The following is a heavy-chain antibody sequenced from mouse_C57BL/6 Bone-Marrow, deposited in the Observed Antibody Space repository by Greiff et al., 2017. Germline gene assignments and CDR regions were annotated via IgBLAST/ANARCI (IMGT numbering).Heavy chain of an antibody. CDR3: VRRDYDYDDGFAY. D-gene: IGHD2-4*01. V-gene: IGHV10-1*01. J-gene: IGHJ3*01. CDR1: GFSFNTYA. CDR2: IRSKSNNYAT. Sequence: EVKLVESGGGLVQPKGSLKLSCAASGFSFNTYAMNWVRQAPGKGLEWVARIRSKSNNYATYYADSVKDRFTISRDDSESMLYLQMNNLKTEDTAMYYGVRRDYDYDDGFAYWGQGTLVTVSA.